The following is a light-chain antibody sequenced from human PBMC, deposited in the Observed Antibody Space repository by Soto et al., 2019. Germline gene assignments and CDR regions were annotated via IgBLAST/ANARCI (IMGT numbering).Light chain of an antibody. V-gene: IGLV7-46*01. J-gene: IGLJ2*01. CDR3: LLSYSGPRVV. Sequence: QAVVTQEPSLTVSPGGTVTLTCGSSTGAVTSGHYPYWFQQKPGQAPRTLIYDTSNKHSWTPARFSGSLLGDKGALTLSGAQPEDEAVYYCLLSYSGPRVVFGGGTKVTVL. CDR2: DTS. CDR1: TGAVTSGHY.